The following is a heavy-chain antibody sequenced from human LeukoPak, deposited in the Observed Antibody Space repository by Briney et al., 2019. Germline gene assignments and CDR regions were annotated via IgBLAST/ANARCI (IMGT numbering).Heavy chain of an antibody. CDR2: ISGSGGST. D-gene: IGHD5-18*01. CDR1: GFTFSSYA. J-gene: IGHJ2*01. CDR3: AKDYVQLWSWYFDL. Sequence: GGSLRLSCAASGFTFSSYAMSRVRQAPGKGLEWVSAISGSGGSTYYADSVKGRFTISRDNSKNTLYPQMNSLRAEDTAVYYCAKDYVQLWSWYFDLWGRGTLVTVSS. V-gene: IGHV3-23*01.